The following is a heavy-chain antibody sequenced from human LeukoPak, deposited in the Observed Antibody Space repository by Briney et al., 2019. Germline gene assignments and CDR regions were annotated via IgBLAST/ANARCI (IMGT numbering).Heavy chain of an antibody. V-gene: IGHV1-2*02. CDR1: GYTFTGNY. CDR2: INPKNGAT. Sequence: ASVKVSCNASGYTFTGNYIHWVRQAPGQGLEWMGWINPKNGATFYTQRFQGRVTMTSDSSISTAYRDLSRLTSDDSAVFYCARGPEEYWGQGTLVTVSS. CDR3: ARGPEEY. J-gene: IGHJ4*02.